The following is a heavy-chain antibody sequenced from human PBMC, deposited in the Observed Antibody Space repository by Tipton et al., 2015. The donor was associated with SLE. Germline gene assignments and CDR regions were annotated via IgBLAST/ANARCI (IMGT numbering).Heavy chain of an antibody. D-gene: IGHD6-19*01. V-gene: IGHV4-34*01. CDR2: VSHSRST. Sequence: AVSGGSFSGYAWSWVRQPPGKGLEWIGEVSHSRSTNYNPSLKSRGTISLDTSNNQFSLKLSSVTAADTAVYYCASPAVAGFDYWGQGTLVTVSS. CDR1: GGSFSGYA. CDR3: ASPAVAGFDY. J-gene: IGHJ4*02.